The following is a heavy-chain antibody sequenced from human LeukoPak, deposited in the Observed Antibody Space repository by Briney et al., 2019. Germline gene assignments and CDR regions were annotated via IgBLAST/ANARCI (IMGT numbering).Heavy chain of an antibody. CDR2: ISYDGSNK. Sequence: GGSLRLSCAASGFTFSSYGMHWVRQAPGKGLEWVAVISYDGSNKYYADSVKGRFTISRDNSKNTLYLQMNSLRAEDTAVYYCAKDEELNFDYWGQGTLVTVSS. CDR3: AKDEELNFDY. CDR1: GFTFSSYG. D-gene: IGHD3-10*01. V-gene: IGHV3-30*18. J-gene: IGHJ4*02.